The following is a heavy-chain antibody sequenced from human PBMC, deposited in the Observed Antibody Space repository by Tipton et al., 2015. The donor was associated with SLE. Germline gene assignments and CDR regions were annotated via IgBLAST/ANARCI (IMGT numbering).Heavy chain of an antibody. Sequence: VQLVQSGAEVKKPGESLKISCKGSGYTFTNFWIGWVRQMPGKGLEWMGIIWPGDSDVRYSPSFQGQVTISADKSVSTAYLQWSSLQASDTAMYYCARQSYYDTSGFYRDDTYFDYWGQGTRVTVSS. V-gene: IGHV5-51*01. J-gene: IGHJ4*02. CDR3: ARQSYYDTSGFYRDDTYFDY. D-gene: IGHD3-22*01. CDR2: IWPGDSDV. CDR1: GYTFTNFW.